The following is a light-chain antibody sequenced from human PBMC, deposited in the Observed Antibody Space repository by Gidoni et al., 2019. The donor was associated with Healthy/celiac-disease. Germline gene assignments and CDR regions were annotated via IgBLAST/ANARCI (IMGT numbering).Light chain of an antibody. V-gene: IGLV1-47*02. CDR1: SSNIGSNY. Sequence: QSVLTQPPSASGTPGQRVTISCSGSSSNIGSNYVYWYQHLPGTAPKLLNYSNNQRPSGVPDRFSGSKSGTSASLAISGLRSEDEADYYCAAWDDSLSGHVVFGGGTKLTVL. CDR2: SNN. J-gene: IGLJ2*01. CDR3: AAWDDSLSGHVV.